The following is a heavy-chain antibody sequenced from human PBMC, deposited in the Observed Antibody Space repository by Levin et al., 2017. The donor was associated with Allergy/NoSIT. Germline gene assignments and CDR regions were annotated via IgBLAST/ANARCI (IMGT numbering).Heavy chain of an antibody. CDR2: INYRGGT. CDR1: GGSVSSGTYY. CDR3: ARNRIIVSGGKDYYYGMDV. J-gene: IGHJ6*02. D-gene: IGHD5/OR15-5a*01. V-gene: IGHV4-61*01. Sequence: SETLSLTCTVSGGSVSSGTYYWSWIRQPPGKGLEWIGYINYRGGTNYNPSLKSRVAISVDTSKNEFSLKLTSVTAADTAVYYCARNRIIVSGGKDYYYGMDVWGQGTTVAVSS.